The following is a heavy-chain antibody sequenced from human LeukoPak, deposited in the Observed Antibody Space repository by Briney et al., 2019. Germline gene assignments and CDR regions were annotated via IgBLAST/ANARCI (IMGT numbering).Heavy chain of an antibody. CDR3: ASSGRDGYPGDDAFDI. CDR1: GGSISSYY. J-gene: IGHJ3*02. Sequence: PSETLSLTCTVSGGSISSYYWSWIRQPPGKGLEWIGYIYYSGSTNYNPSLKSRVTIAVDTSKNQFSLKLSSVTAADTAVYYCASSGRDGYPGDDAFDIWGQGTMVTVSS. D-gene: IGHD5-24*01. V-gene: IGHV4-59*01. CDR2: IYYSGST.